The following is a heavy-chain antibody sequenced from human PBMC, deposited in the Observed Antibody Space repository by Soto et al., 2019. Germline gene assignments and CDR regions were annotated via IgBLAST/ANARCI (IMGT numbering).Heavy chain of an antibody. CDR1: GFTFSSYA. CDR3: AKDRIPDYYDSSGLDY. D-gene: IGHD3-22*01. V-gene: IGHV3-23*01. J-gene: IGHJ4*02. Sequence: GGSLRLSCAASGFTFSSYAMSWVRQAPGKGLEWVSAISGSGGSTYYADSVKGRFTISRDNSKNTLYLQMNGLRAEDTAVYYCAKDRIPDYYDSSGLDYWGQGTLVTVSS. CDR2: ISGSGGST.